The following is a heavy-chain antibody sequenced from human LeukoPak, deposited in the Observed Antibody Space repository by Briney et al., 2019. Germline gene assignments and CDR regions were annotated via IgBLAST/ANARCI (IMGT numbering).Heavy chain of an antibody. V-gene: IGHV4-34*01. CDR1: GGSFSGYY. CDR2: IYHCGST. Sequence: SETLSLTCAVYGGSFSGYYWSWIRQPPGKGLEWIGYIYHCGSTYYNPSLKSRVTISVDRSKNQFSLKLSSVTAADTAVYYCARDSGAAAGIDYWGQGTLVTVSS. J-gene: IGHJ4*02. CDR3: ARDSGAAAGIDY. D-gene: IGHD6-13*01.